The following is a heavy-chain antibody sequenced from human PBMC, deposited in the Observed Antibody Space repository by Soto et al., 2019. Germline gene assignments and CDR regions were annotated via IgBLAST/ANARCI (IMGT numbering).Heavy chain of an antibody. V-gene: IGHV4-31*11. CDR2: IYYTGNS. J-gene: IGHJ5*02. Sequence: QVQLQESGPRLVKSSQTLSLTCDVSGGSISTSGYYWTWIRQHPGKGLEWIGYIYYTGNSFYHPSLRSRATISLDTSKKQFSLLLSSVTAADTAVYYCARASGSFIRFDTWGQGTLVTVSS. D-gene: IGHD3-22*01. CDR1: GGSISTSGYY. CDR3: ARASGSFIRFDT.